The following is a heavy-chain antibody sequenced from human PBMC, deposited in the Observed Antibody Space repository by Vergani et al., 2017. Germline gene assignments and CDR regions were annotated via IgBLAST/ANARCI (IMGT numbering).Heavy chain of an antibody. CDR3: ATNIQAREYDFWSGYYYYYYYMDV. J-gene: IGHJ6*03. CDR2: FDPEDGET. CDR1: GYTLTELS. Sequence: QVQLVQSGAEVKKPGASVKVSCKVSGYTLTELSMHWVRQAPGKGLEWMGGFDPEDGETIYAQKFQGRVTMTEDTSTDTAYMELSSLRSEDTAVYYCATNIQAREYDFWSGYYYYYYYMDVWGKGTTVTVSS. D-gene: IGHD3-3*01. V-gene: IGHV1-24*01.